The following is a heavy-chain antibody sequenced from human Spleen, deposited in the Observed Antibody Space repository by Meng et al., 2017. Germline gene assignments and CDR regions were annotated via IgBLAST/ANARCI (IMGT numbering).Heavy chain of an antibody. CDR3: AKARRSSGWTENYYGMDV. D-gene: IGHD6-19*01. CDR1: GFTFNTYT. J-gene: IGHJ6*02. CDR2: IGDSGGRM. Sequence: GESLKISCAASGFTFNTYTMNWVRQVPGKGLEWVSSIGDSGGRMYYAESVKGRFTISRDNSKNTLYLQMDSLRAEDTALYHCAKARRSSGWTENYYGMDVWDQGTTVTVSS. V-gene: IGHV3-23*01.